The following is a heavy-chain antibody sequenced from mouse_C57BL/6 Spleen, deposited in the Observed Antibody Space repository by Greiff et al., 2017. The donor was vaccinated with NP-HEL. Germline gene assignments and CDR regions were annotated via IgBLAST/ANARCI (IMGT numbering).Heavy chain of an antibody. CDR1: GYAFSSYW. D-gene: IGHD1-1*01. CDR3: ARAVTTVVAPFDY. J-gene: IGHJ2*01. V-gene: IGHV1-80*01. Sequence: QVQLKQSGAELVKPGASVKISCKASGYAFSSYWMNWVKQRPGKGLEWIGQIYPGDGDTTYNGKFKGKATLTADKSSSTAYMQLSSLTSEDSAVYFWARAVTTVVAPFDYWGQGTTLTVSS. CDR2: IYPGDGDT.